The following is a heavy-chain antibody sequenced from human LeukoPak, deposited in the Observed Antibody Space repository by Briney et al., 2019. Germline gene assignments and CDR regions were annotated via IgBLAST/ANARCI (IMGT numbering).Heavy chain of an antibody. V-gene: IGHV3-23*01. J-gene: IGHJ4*02. D-gene: IGHD6-6*01. CDR3: AKGQLVRGEFDY. Sequence: GGSLRLSCAASGFTFNSYAMCWVRQAPGKGLEWVSAISGSGHSTYYADSVKGRFTISRDNSKNTLYLQMNSLRAEDTAVYYCAKGQLVRGEFDYWGQGTLATVSS. CDR1: GFTFNSYA. CDR2: ISGSGHST.